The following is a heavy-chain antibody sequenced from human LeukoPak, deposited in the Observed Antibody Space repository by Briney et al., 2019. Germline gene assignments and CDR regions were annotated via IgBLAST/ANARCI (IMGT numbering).Heavy chain of an antibody. Sequence: ASVKVSCKASGYTFTSYAINWVRQAPGQGLEWMGWISAYNGNTNYAQKLQGRVTMTTDTSTSTAYMELRSLRSDDTAVYYCARVRGYYDILTGPWDWGQGTLVTVSS. J-gene: IGHJ4*02. CDR3: ARVRGYYDILTGPWD. D-gene: IGHD3-9*01. CDR2: ISAYNGNT. V-gene: IGHV1-18*01. CDR1: GYTFTSYA.